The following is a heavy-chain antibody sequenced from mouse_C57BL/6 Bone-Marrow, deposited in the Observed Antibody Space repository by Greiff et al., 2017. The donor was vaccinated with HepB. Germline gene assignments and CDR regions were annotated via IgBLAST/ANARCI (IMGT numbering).Heavy chain of an antibody. CDR1: GFSLTSYG. CDR2: IWSGGST. D-gene: IGHD1-1*01. CDR3: AKRIHYYGSSLYYAMDY. V-gene: IGHV2-4*01. J-gene: IGHJ4*01. Sequence: VQGVESGPGLVQPSQSLSITCTVSGFSLTSYGVHWVRQPPGKGLEWLGVIWSGGSTDYNAAFISRLSISKDNSKSQVFFKMNSLQADDTAIYYCAKRIHYYGSSLYYAMDYWGQGTSVTVSS.